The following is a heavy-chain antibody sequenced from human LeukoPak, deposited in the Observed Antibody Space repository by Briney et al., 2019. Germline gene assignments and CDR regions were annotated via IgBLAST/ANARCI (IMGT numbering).Heavy chain of an antibody. CDR2: IYYSGST. D-gene: IGHD5-18*01. J-gene: IGHJ4*02. CDR3: AGPARYSYGPLGY. V-gene: IGHV4-61*01. Sequence: AETLSLTCTVSGGSISSGSYYWSWIRQPPRKGLEWIGYIYYSGSTNYNPSLKSRVTISVDTSKNQYSLKLSSVTAADTAVYYCAGPARYSYGPLGYWGQGTLVTVSS. CDR1: GGSISSGSYY.